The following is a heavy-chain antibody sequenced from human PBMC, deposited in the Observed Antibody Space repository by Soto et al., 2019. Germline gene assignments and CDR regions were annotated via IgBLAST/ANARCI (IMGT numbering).Heavy chain of an antibody. J-gene: IGHJ4*02. D-gene: IGHD3-10*01. V-gene: IGHV3-33*01. CDR3: ARDYYGSGSQYNPLVY. CDR2: IWYDVSKK. Sequence: QVQLVESGGGVVQPGRSLRLSCAASGFTFITYGMHWVRQSPGKGLEWVAVIWYDVSKKYYADSVKGRFTISRDNSKNTLYLQMNSLRVEDTAVYYCARDYYGSGSQYNPLVYWGQGNLVTVSS. CDR1: GFTFITYG.